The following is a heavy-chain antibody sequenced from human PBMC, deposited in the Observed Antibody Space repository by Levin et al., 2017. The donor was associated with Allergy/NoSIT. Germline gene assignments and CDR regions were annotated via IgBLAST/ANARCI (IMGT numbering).Heavy chain of an antibody. D-gene: IGHD3-10*01. Sequence: GGSLRLSCAASGFTFSSYAMRWVRQAPGKGLEWVAFISYDGSNKYYADSVKGRFTISRDNSKNTLYLQMNSLRPEDTAVYYCARDREYYGSGSCLGYWGQGTLVTVSS. V-gene: IGHV3-30-3*01. CDR3: ARDREYYGSGSCLGY. CDR2: ISYDGSNK. CDR1: GFTFSSYA. J-gene: IGHJ4*02.